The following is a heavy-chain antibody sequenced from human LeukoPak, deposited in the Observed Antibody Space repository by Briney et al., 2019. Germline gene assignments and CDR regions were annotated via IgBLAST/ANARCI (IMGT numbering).Heavy chain of an antibody. J-gene: IGHJ5*02. CDR1: GFTFSSYV. CDR3: AKDLLSRYYYDSSGYFHWFDP. V-gene: IGHV3-23*01. Sequence: GGSLRLSCAVSGFTFSSYVMSWVRQAPGKGLEWVSAISGSGGSTYYADSVKGRFTLSRDNSKNTLYLQMNSLRAEDTAVYYCAKDLLSRYYYDSSGYFHWFDPWGQGTLVTVSS. CDR2: ISGSGGST. D-gene: IGHD3-22*01.